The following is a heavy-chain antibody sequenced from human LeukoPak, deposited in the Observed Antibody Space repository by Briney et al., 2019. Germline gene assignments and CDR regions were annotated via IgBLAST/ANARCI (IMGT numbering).Heavy chain of an antibody. D-gene: IGHD3-10*01. CDR1: GFTFGNYE. Sequence: QPGGSLRLSCAASGFTFGNYEMNWVRQAPGKGLEWVSKNSGRGGTIYYADSVNGRFIISRDNAKNSLYLQMNSLRAEDTAVYYCARGSNAGSGVLNQKYFDYWGQGTLVTVSS. CDR2: NSGRGGTI. J-gene: IGHJ4*02. V-gene: IGHV3-48*03. CDR3: ARGSNAGSGVLNQKYFDY.